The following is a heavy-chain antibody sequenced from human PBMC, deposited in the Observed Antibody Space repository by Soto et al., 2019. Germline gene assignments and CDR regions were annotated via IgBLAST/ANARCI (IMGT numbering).Heavy chain of an antibody. J-gene: IGHJ4*02. CDR3: AKYRSKDAEGYRLDF. V-gene: IGHV4-59*01. Sequence: XETLSLTCSVSGASINHNYWSWIRQCPGRGLEWIGFVYYTGTTTTKYNPSLQSRVAMSVDSPKNQFSLKLTSMTAADTAFYYCAKYRSKDAEGYRLDFWGPGTLGTVSS. CDR1: GASINHNY. CDR2: VYYTGTT. D-gene: IGHD5-12*01.